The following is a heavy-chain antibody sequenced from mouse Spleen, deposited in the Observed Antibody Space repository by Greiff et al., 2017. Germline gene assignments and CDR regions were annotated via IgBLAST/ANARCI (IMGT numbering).Heavy chain of an antibody. CDR2: INPSTGGT. V-gene: IGHV1-42*01. Sequence: VQLKESGPELVKPGASVKISCKASGYSFTGYYMNWVKQSPEKSLEWIGEINPSTGGTTYNQKFKGKATLTADKSSSTAYMQLNSLTSEDSAVYFCASYGNYVGLAYWGQGTLVTVSA. CDR3: ASYGNYVGLAY. D-gene: IGHD2-1*01. CDR1: GYSFTGYY. J-gene: IGHJ3*01.